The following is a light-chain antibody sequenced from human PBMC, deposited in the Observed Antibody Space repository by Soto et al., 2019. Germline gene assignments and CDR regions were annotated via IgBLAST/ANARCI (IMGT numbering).Light chain of an antibody. CDR1: QSVSSN. CDR3: LQDYTYPWT. Sequence: EIVMTQSPATLSVSPGERATLSCWASQSVSSNLAWYQQKPGQAPRLLIYGASSRATGIPDRFSGSGSGTDFTLTISRLEPEDFATYYCLQDYTYPWTFGQGTKVDIK. J-gene: IGKJ1*01. V-gene: IGKV3D-15*01. CDR2: GAS.